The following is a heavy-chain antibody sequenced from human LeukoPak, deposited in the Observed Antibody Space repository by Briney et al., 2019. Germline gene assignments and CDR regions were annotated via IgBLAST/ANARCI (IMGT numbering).Heavy chain of an antibody. V-gene: IGHV1-18*01. CDR1: GYTFSTYG. Sequence: ASVKVSCKASGYTFSTYGISWVRQAPGQGLEWMGWISGYNDNTKYYAQKLQGRVTMTTDTSTSTAYMELRSLRSDDTAVYYCARGFPPRRLYDSSGYYSYYFDYWGQGTLVTVSS. J-gene: IGHJ4*02. CDR2: ISGYNDNT. CDR3: ARGFPPRRLYDSSGYYSYYFDY. D-gene: IGHD3-22*01.